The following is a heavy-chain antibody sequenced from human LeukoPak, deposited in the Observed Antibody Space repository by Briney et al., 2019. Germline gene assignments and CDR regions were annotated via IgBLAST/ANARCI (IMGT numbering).Heavy chain of an antibody. D-gene: IGHD3-10*01. CDR2: ISSSSSYI. J-gene: IGHJ3*02. Sequence: PGGSLRLSCAASGFTFSSYSMNWVRQAPGKGLEWVSSISSSSSYIYYADSVKGRFTISRDNAKNSLYLQMNSLRAEDTAVYYCARIGVISLGLAFDIWGQGTMVTVSS. CDR1: GFTFSSYS. V-gene: IGHV3-21*01. CDR3: ARIGVISLGLAFDI.